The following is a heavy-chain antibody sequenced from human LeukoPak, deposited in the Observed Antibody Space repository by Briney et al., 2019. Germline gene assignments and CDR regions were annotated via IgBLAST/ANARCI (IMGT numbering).Heavy chain of an antibody. J-gene: IGHJ4*02. Sequence: PGRSLRLSCAASGFTLSSYGMHWVRQAPGKGLEWVAVISYDGSNKYYADSVKGRFTISRDNSKNTLYLQMNSLSAEDTAVYYCAKDAMVRGVIIPFYYWGQGTLVTVSS. V-gene: IGHV3-30*18. CDR3: AKDAMVRGVIIPFYY. D-gene: IGHD3-10*01. CDR2: ISYDGSNK. CDR1: GFTLSSYG.